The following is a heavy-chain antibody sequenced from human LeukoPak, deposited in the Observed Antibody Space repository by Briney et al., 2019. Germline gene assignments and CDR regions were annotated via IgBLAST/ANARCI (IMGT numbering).Heavy chain of an antibody. CDR2: TNPNTGGT. D-gene: IGHD3-10*01. CDR3: ATLVRGSNSYYPY. J-gene: IGHJ4*02. Sequence: GASVRVSCKASGYPFTDYYMHWIRQARGQGLEWMGWTNPNTGGTNYPQKFQGRVTMTTDTSISTAYMDLSRLSSDDTAVYYCATLVRGSNSYYPYWGQGTLVTVSS. CDR1: GYPFTDYY. V-gene: IGHV1-2*02.